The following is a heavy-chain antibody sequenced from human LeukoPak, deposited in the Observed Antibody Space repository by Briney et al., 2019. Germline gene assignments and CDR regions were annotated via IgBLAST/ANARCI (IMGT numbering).Heavy chain of an antibody. D-gene: IGHD2-15*01. V-gene: IGHV4-59*01. CDR2: IYHGGTS. Sequence: SETLSLTCTLSGGSISTYQWTWIRQPPGKRLEWIGYIYHGGTSNYNPSLKSRVTISVDMSQNQFSLRLTSVTAADTAVYYCARGLLRGGGPTFDNWGQGTLVTVSS. J-gene: IGHJ4*02. CDR3: ARGLLRGGGPTFDN. CDR1: GGSISTYQ.